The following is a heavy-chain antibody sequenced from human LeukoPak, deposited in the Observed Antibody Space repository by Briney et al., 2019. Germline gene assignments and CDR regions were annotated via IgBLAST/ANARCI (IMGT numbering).Heavy chain of an antibody. CDR2: ISAGADVI. J-gene: IGHJ3*02. V-gene: IGHV3-23*01. Sequence: GGSLRLSCEAAGFSFRDYPMGWVRRASGKRLEWVSGISAGADVIFYADPVKGRFTISGVNSKNTLYLQMNSLRAEDSAEYYCAKSLLTTATGTGRAFDIWGQGTMVTVSA. CDR1: GFSFRDYP. CDR3: AKSLLTTATGTGRAFDI. D-gene: IGHD1-1*01.